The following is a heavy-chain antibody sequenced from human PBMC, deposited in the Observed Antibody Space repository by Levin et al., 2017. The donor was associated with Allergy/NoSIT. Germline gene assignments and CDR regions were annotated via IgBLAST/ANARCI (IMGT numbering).Heavy chain of an antibody. CDR1: GLSVSSNY. J-gene: IGHJ3*02. CDR2: LYNSGDT. CDR3: VRDPPRGSVGRHAFDI. Sequence: GGSLRLSCTASGLSVSSNYMSWVRQAPGKGLEWVSILYNSGDTQYADSVRGRFDISRDDSKNTIYLQMNSLRVDDTATYYCVRDPPRGSVGRHAFDIWGQGTMVTVSS. V-gene: IGHV3-53*01. D-gene: IGHD1-26*01.